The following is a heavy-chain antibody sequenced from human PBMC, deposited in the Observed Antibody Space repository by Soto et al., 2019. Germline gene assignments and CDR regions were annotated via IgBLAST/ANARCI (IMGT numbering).Heavy chain of an antibody. D-gene: IGHD1-1*01. CDR2: ISGTGYNT. J-gene: IGHJ4*02. CDR3: ARSLGDHWDESYFDY. V-gene: IGHV3-23*01. Sequence: VQVLESGGDLVQPGGSLRLSCAASGFTFTGYSMRWVRQAPGKGLEWVSGISGTGYNTYYADTVQGRFTISRDNSKNTLYLQLDSLRAEDTALYYCARSLGDHWDESYFDYWGQGNLVTVSS. CDR1: GFTFTGYS.